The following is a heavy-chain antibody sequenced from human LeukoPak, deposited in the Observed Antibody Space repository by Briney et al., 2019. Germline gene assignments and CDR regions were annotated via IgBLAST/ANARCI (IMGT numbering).Heavy chain of an antibody. Sequence: SETLSLTCAVYSGSFSGYYWSWIRQPPGKGLEWIGEINHSGSTNYNPSLKSRVTIAVDTSKNQFSLKLSSVTAADTAVYYCATRVYYYDSSGYYASWGQGTLVTASS. V-gene: IGHV4-34*01. D-gene: IGHD3-22*01. CDR2: INHSGST. CDR1: SGSFSGYY. CDR3: ATRVYYYDSSGYYAS. J-gene: IGHJ4*02.